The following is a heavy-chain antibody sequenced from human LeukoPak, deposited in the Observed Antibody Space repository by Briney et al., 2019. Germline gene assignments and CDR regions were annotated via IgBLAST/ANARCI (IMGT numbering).Heavy chain of an antibody. Sequence: ASVKVSCKASGYTFTSYGISWVRQAPGQGLEWMGWISAYNGNTNYAQKLQGRVTMTTDTSTSTAYMELRSLRSDDTAVYYCARDPSWGSYYDFWSTEYYLDVWGKGTTVTVSS. D-gene: IGHD3-3*01. CDR2: ISAYNGNT. V-gene: IGHV1-18*01. CDR3: ARDPSWGSYYDFWSTEYYLDV. J-gene: IGHJ6*03. CDR1: GYTFTSYG.